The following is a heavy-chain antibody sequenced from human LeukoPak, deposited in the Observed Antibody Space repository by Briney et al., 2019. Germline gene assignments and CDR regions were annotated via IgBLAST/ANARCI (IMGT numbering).Heavy chain of an antibody. J-gene: IGHJ4*02. V-gene: IGHV3-30*18. CDR1: GFTFSSYG. CDR3: AKDTAMAYFDY. Sequence: GGSLSLSCAASGFTFSSYGMNWVRQAPGKGLEWVAVITYDGSKKYNADSVKGRFTISKENSKKTLYLQMNRPRAEDPAGQYSAKDTAMAYFDYWGQGTLVTLSS. CDR2: ITYDGSKK. D-gene: IGHD5-18*01.